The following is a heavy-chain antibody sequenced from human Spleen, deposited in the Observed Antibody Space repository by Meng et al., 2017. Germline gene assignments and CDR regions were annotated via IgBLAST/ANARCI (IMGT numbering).Heavy chain of an antibody. V-gene: IGHV3-23*01. CDR2: ISASGGTP. D-gene: IGHD2-15*01. CDR3: AKDLFAYLGSCRGGSCGESFDY. CDR1: GFTFNTYA. Sequence: GESLKISCAASGFTFNTYAMSWVRQAPGKGLEWVSGISASGGTPYYADSVKGRFTISRDNSKNTLSLQMNSLRGEDTALYYCAKDLFAYLGSCRGGSCGESFDYWGQGTLVTVSS. J-gene: IGHJ4*02.